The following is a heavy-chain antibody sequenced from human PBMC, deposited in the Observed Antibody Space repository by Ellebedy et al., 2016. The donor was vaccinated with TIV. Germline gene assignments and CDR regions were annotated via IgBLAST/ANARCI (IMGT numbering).Heavy chain of an antibody. CDR2: IWYDGNKK. CDR1: GLIFSNYG. D-gene: IGHD1-7*01. J-gene: IGHJ5*02. CDR3: AKARITGTPGRAFNP. V-gene: IGHV3-33*06. Sequence: GGSLRLSXAASGLIFSNYGMLWVRQAPGKGLEWVAIIWYDGNKKLYADSVKGRFTISKDNTRNTLYLQMSSLRAEDTAVYYCAKARITGTPGRAFNPWGQGTLVTVSS.